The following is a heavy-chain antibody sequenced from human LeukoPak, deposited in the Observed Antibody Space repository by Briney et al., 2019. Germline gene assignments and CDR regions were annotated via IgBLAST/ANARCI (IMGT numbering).Heavy chain of an antibody. J-gene: IGHJ4*02. V-gene: IGHV4-34*01. CDR3: ARHRGDGYNHEEYYYFDY. Sequence: SETLSLTCAVYGGSFSGYYWSWIRQPPGKGLEWIGEINHSGSTNYNPSLKSRVTISVDTSKNQFSLKLSSVTAADTAVYYCARHRGDGYNHEEYYYFDYWGQGTLVTVSS. CDR2: INHSGST. D-gene: IGHD5-24*01. CDR1: GGSFSGYY.